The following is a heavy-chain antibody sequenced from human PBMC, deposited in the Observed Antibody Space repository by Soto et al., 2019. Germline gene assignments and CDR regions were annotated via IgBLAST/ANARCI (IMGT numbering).Heavy chain of an antibody. CDR1: GGTFGSYA. CDR3: ARAPRIVGAPLFYFDY. CDR2: IIPIFVTT. J-gene: IGHJ4*02. V-gene: IGHV1-69*05. D-gene: IGHD1-26*01. Sequence: SVKVSCKASGGTFGSYAISWVRQAPGRGLEWMGWIIPIFVTTNYAQRLQGRVTIATDASTSTAYMELRSLRSDDTAVYYCARAPRIVGAPLFYFDYCGQGTLVTVSS.